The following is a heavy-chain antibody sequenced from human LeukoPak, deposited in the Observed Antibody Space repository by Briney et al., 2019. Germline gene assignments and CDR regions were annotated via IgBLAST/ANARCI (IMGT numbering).Heavy chain of an antibody. V-gene: IGHV3-23*01. J-gene: IGHJ4*02. CDR3: SKERGYSYAFDD. CDR1: GFTFSSNA. Sequence: QSGGSLRLSCAASGFTFSSNAMSWVRQAPGKGMEWVSAISGCGGSTYYADSVKGRFTISTENSNNTPYLQMNSLRAEDTAVYYCSKERGYSYAFDDWGQGTLVTVSS. D-gene: IGHD5-18*01. CDR2: ISGCGGST.